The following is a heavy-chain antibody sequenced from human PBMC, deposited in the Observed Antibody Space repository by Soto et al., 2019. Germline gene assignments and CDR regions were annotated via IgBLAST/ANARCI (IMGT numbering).Heavy chain of an antibody. CDR2: IGGSSGHI. D-gene: IGHD2-8*01. Sequence: EVLLVESGGGLVQPGGSLRLSCAASGFTFGSYSMVWVRQAPENGLEWVSSIGGSSGHIYYAESVKGRLTISRDNAKNSLYLQMNSLRVEDTAVYYCARTNGAYSNYFDYWGQGTLVTVSS. CDR1: GFTFGSYS. V-gene: IGHV3-21*01. J-gene: IGHJ4*02. CDR3: ARTNGAYSNYFDY.